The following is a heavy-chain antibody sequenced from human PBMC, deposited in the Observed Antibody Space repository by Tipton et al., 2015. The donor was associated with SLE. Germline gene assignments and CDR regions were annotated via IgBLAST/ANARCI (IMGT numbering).Heavy chain of an antibody. J-gene: IGHJ4*02. CDR1: GHSISSHYY. V-gene: IGHV4-38-2*01. CDR3: ARRMVQGVITLNYFDY. CDR2: FYHTGTT. D-gene: IGHD3-10*01. Sequence: GLVKPSETLSLRCVVSGHSISSHYYWGWIRQPPGKGLEWIASFYHTGTTYYNPSLKSRVTISLDTSENQFSLRLTSVTAADTAVYYCARRMVQGVITLNYFDYWGQGTLVTVSS.